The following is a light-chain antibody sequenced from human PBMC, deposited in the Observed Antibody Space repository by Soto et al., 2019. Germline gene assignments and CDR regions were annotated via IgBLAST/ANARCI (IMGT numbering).Light chain of an antibody. CDR2: GNS. CDR1: SSNIGAGYD. J-gene: IGLJ1*01. Sequence: QSAVTQPPSVAGAPGQRVTISCTGSSSNIGAGYDVHWYQQLPGTAPKLLIYGNSNRPSGVPDRFSGSKSGTSASLAITGLQAEDEADYYCQSYDSSLSGPYVFGTGTKVTVL. V-gene: IGLV1-40*02. CDR3: QSYDSSLSGPYV.